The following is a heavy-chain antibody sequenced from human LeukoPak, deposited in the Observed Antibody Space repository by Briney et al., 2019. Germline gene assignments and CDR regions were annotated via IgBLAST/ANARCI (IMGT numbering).Heavy chain of an antibody. J-gene: IGHJ4*02. CDR2: IYYSGST. CDR3: ARSRGYSGYDSLYYFDY. Sequence: WVRQAPGKGLEWIGSIYYSGSTYYNPSLKSRVTISVDTSKNQYSLKLSSVTAADTAVYYCARSRGYSGYDSLYYFDYWGQGTLVTVSS. D-gene: IGHD5-12*01. V-gene: IGHV4-39*07.